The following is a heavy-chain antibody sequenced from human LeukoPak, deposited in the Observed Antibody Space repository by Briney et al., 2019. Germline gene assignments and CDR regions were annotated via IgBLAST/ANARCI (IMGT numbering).Heavy chain of an antibody. Sequence: ASVKVSCKASGYTFTSYGISWVRQAPGQGLEWMGWISAYNGNANYAQKLQGRVTMTTDTSTSTAYMELRSLRSDDTAVYYCARDVPGSIGTTARFDPWGQGTLVTVSS. J-gene: IGHJ5*02. CDR1: GYTFTSYG. CDR3: ARDVPGSIGTTARFDP. CDR2: ISAYNGNA. V-gene: IGHV1-18*01. D-gene: IGHD1-1*01.